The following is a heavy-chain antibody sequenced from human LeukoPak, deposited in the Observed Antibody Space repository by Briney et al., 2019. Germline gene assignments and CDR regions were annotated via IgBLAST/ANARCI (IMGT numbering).Heavy chain of an antibody. Sequence: SETLSLTCTVSGGSISSYYWSWIRQPAGKGLEWIGRIYTSGSTNYNPSLKSRVTMSVDTSKNQFSLKLSSVTAADTAVYYCARTTYSHDINYYYYYYMDVWGKGTTVTVSS. V-gene: IGHV4-4*07. J-gene: IGHJ6*03. CDR3: ARTTYSHDINYYYYYYMDV. D-gene: IGHD4-11*01. CDR1: GGSISSYY. CDR2: IYTSGST.